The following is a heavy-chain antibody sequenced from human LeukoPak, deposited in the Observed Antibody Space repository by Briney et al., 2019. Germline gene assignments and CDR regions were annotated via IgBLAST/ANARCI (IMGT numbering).Heavy chain of an antibody. CDR3: AREVSWELEN. V-gene: IGHV3-33*01. J-gene: IGHJ4*02. CDR1: GFIFSSSG. CDR2: VWYDGSKK. D-gene: IGHD1-1*01. Sequence: GGSLRLSCAASGFIFSSSGMHWVRQAPGKGLEWVAVVWYDGSKKYYADSVKGRLTISRDNSKNTLYLQMNSLRAEDTAVYYCAREVSWELENWGQGTLVTVSS.